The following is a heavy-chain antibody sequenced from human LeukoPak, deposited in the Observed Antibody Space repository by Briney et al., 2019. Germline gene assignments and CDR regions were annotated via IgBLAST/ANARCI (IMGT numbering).Heavy chain of an antibody. D-gene: IGHD6-13*01. CDR3: AREKSSGIAAAGVDY. Sequence: SVKVSCKASGGTFSSYAISWVRQAPGQGLEWMGGIIPIFGTANYAQKFQGRVTITADESTSTAYMELSSLRSEDTSVYYCAREKSSGIAAAGVDYWGQGTLVTVSS. V-gene: IGHV1-69*13. J-gene: IGHJ4*02. CDR1: GGTFSSYA. CDR2: IIPIFGTA.